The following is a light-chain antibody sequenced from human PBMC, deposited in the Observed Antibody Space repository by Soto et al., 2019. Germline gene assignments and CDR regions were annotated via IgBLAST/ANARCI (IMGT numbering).Light chain of an antibody. CDR3: SSYAGTKGV. J-gene: IGLJ2*01. Sequence: QSVLTQPPSASGSPGQSVTISCTGTSSDVGGYNYVSWYQQHPGKAPRLMIYEVSQRPSGVPDRFSGSMSGNTASLTVSGLQAEDEADYYCSSYAGTKGVFGGGTKLTVL. V-gene: IGLV2-8*01. CDR1: SSDVGGYNY. CDR2: EVS.